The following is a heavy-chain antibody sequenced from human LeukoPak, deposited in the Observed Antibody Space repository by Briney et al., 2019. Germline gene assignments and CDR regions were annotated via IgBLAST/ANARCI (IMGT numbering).Heavy chain of an antibody. CDR1: GGSISSGGYS. V-gene: IGHV4-30-2*01. CDR3: ASEKNIAAAGTVLGAFDI. D-gene: IGHD6-13*01. J-gene: IGHJ3*02. CDR2: IYHSGST. Sequence: SETLSLTCAVSGGSISSGGYSWSWIRQPPGKGLEWIGYIYHSGSTYYNPSLKSRVTISVDRSKNQFSLKLSSVTAADTAVYYCASEKNIAAAGTVLGAFDIWGQGTMVTVSS.